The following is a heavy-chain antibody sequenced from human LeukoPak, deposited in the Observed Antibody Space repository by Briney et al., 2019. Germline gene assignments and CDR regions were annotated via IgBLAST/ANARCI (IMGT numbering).Heavy chain of an antibody. J-gene: IGHJ4*02. CDR3: ARDSGSQNFDY. CDR1: GGSISSYY. V-gene: IGHV4-59*12. D-gene: IGHD1-26*01. Sequence: SETLSLTCTVSGGSISSYYWSWIRQPPGKGLEWIGYIYYSGSTNYNPPLKSRVTMSVDTSKNQFSLKLSSVTAADTAVYYCARDSGSQNFDYWGQGTLVTVSS. CDR2: IYYSGST.